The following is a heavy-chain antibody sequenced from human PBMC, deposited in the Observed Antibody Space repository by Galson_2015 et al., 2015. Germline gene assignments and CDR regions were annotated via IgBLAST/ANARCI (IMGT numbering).Heavy chain of an antibody. Sequence: SLRLSCAASGFTFSNYAMHWVRQAPGKGLEWVAIISYDGSTKYSADSVKGRFTISRGNSKNTLDLQMNSLRVEDTAVYYCAKEIKAMVQGVAYYYMDVWGQGTTVTVSS. J-gene: IGHJ6*03. CDR3: AKEIKAMVQGVAYYYMDV. D-gene: IGHD3-10*01. V-gene: IGHV3-30*01. CDR2: ISYDGSTK. CDR1: GFTFSNYA.